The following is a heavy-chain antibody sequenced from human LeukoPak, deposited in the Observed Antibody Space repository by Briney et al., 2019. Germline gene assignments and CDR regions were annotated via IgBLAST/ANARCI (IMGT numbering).Heavy chain of an antibody. CDR1: GGSISSYY. V-gene: IGHV4-59*01. J-gene: IGHJ4*02. CDR3: ARGIAAAGTGTDY. D-gene: IGHD6-13*01. Sequence: SEPLSLTCTVSGGSISSYYWSWIRQPPGKGLEWIGYIYYSGSTNYNPSLKSRVTISVDTSKNQFSLKLSSVTAADTAVYYCARGIAAAGTGTDYWGQGTLVTVSS. CDR2: IYYSGST.